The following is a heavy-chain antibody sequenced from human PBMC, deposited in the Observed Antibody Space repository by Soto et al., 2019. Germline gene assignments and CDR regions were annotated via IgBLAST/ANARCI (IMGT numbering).Heavy chain of an antibody. CDR2: ISSSGHST. CDR1: GFTFSDLY. D-gene: IGHD6-19*01. Sequence: GGSLRLSCAVSGFTFSDLYMSWIRQAPGKGLEWISFISSSGHSTQYADSVKGRFIISRDNAKNSLYLQMNSLRAEDTAVYYCARDRGAVAGQYFDYWGQGT. J-gene: IGHJ4*02. V-gene: IGHV3-11*05. CDR3: ARDRGAVAGQYFDY.